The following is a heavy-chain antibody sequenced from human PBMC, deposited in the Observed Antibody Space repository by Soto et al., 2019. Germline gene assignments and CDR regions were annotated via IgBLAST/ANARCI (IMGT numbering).Heavy chain of an antibody. J-gene: IGHJ4*02. CDR1: GFTFSSYA. Sequence: QVQLVESGGGVVQPGRSLRLSCAASGFTFSSYAMHWVRQAPGKGLEWVAVISYDGSNKYYADSVKGRFTISRDNSKNTLYLQMNSLRAEDTAVYYCARHYDSSGYYLDYWGQGTLVTVSS. CDR3: ARHYDSSGYYLDY. V-gene: IGHV3-30-3*01. D-gene: IGHD3-22*01. CDR2: ISYDGSNK.